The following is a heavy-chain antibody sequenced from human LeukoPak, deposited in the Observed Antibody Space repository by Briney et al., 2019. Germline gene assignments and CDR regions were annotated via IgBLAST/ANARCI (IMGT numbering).Heavy chain of an antibody. D-gene: IGHD3-10*01. CDR1: GVSISSSSYY. CDR3: ARILNYYGSGSYYYGGDY. V-gene: IGHV4-39*01. Sequence: SETLSLTCTVSGVSISSSSYYWGWLRQPPGKGLEWIGSVYYSGSNYYNPSLKSLVTISVDTSKNQFSLKLSSVTAADTAVYYCARILNYYGSGSYYYGGDYWGQGTLVTVSS. J-gene: IGHJ4*02. CDR2: VYYSGSN.